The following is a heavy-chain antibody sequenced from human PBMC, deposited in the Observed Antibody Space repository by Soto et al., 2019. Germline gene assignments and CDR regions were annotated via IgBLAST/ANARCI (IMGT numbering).Heavy chain of an antibody. D-gene: IGHD1-26*01. Sequence: ASVKVSCKTSGYTFASNEITWVRQAPGQGLEWMGWISAYNGNTNYEQKFQGRVTMTRDTSTRTVYMELRSLTSDDTAIYYCARRKRIDAHADDFDIWGQGTMVTVSS. J-gene: IGHJ3*02. CDR2: ISAYNGNT. CDR3: ARRKRIDAHADDFDI. V-gene: IGHV1-18*04. CDR1: GYTFASNE.